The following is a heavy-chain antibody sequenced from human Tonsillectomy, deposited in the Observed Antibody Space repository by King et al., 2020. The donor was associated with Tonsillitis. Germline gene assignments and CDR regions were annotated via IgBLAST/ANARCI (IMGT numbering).Heavy chain of an antibody. CDR2: IYWDDNK. V-gene: IGHV2-5*02. Sequence: VTLKESGPTLVNPTQTLTLTCSFSGFSLSTSGVAVGWIRQPPGKALEWLALIYWDDNKYFSPSLKSRLTITKDTSRNQVVLTMTNMEPMDTATYYCAHRDKIYGFWSTFDYWGQGTLVTVPS. CDR1: GFSLSTSGVA. J-gene: IGHJ4*02. D-gene: IGHD3-3*01. CDR3: AHRDKIYGFWSTFDY.